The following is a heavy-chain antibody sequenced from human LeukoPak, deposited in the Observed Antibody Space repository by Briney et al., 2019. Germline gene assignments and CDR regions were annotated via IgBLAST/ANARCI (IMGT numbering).Heavy chain of an antibody. CDR2: ISAYNGNT. D-gene: IGHD1-1*01. CDR3: ARGRTTGTLYYYGMDV. Sequence: ASVKVSCKASGYTFTSYGISWVRQAPGQGLEWMGWISAYNGNTNYAQKLQGRVTMTTDTSTSTAYMELRSLRSEDTAVYYCARGRTTGTLYYYGMDVWGQGTTVTVSS. V-gene: IGHV1-18*01. J-gene: IGHJ6*02. CDR1: GYTFTSYG.